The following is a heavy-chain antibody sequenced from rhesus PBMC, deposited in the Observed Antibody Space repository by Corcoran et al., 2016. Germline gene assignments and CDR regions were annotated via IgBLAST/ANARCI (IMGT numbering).Heavy chain of an antibody. CDR2: IYCSGGST. J-gene: IGHJ4*01. Sequence: QVQLQESGPGLVKPSETPSLTCAVSGGPISDSYYWSWIRPPPAKGLEWIGYIYCSGGSTYYNPSRKSRVTISIDTSKNQFSLKLSSVTAADTAVYYCASPAGGSGWEYFDYWGQGVLVTVSS. CDR1: GGPISDSYY. V-gene: IGHV4-106*01. CDR3: ASPAGGSGWEYFDY. D-gene: IGHD6-31*01.